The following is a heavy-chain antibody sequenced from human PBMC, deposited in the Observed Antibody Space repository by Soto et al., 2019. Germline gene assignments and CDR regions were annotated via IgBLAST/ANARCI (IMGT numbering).Heavy chain of an antibody. CDR1: GFTFSSYA. D-gene: IGHD4-17*01. J-gene: IGHJ6*02. Sequence: GGSLRLSCAASGFTFSSYAMSWARQAPGKGLEWVSAISGSGGSTCYADSVKGRFTISRDNSKNTLYLQMNSLRAEDTAVYYCAKGGPTVVTKAYYYYGMDVWGQGTTVTVSS. V-gene: IGHV3-23*01. CDR3: AKGGPTVVTKAYYYYGMDV. CDR2: ISGSGGST.